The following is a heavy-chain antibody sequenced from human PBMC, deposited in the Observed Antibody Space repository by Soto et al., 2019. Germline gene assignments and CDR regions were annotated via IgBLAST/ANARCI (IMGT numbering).Heavy chain of an antibody. CDR2: INAGNGNT. Sequence: GASVKVSCKAFGYTFTSYAIHWVRQAPGQRLEWMGWINAGNGNTKYSQKFQGRVTMSVDRSINTAYLEWSSLKASDSAMYYCARLTLAHDSSGYHIFDYWGLGTLVTVSS. CDR3: ARLTLAHDSSGYHIFDY. J-gene: IGHJ4*02. D-gene: IGHD3-22*01. CDR1: GYTFTSYA. V-gene: IGHV1-3*01.